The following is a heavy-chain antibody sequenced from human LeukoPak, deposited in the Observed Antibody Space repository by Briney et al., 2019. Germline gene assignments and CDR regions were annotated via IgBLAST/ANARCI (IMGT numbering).Heavy chain of an antibody. CDR1: GFSLSTIGVG. Sequence: SGPTLVNPTQTLTLTCTFSGFSLSTIGVGVGWIRQPPGKALESLALIYWDDDKSYSPSLKSRLSITKDTSKNQVVLTITNMDPVDTATYYCAHVNYDILTGQTGPIDYWGQETLVTVSS. V-gene: IGHV2-5*02. J-gene: IGHJ4*02. D-gene: IGHD3-9*01. CDR2: IYWDDDK. CDR3: AHVNYDILTGQTGPIDY.